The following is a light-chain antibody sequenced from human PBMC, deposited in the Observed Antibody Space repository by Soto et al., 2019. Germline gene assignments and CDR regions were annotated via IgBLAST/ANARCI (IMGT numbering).Light chain of an antibody. Sequence: IQLTQSPSSLSASVGDRVTITCRTSQNVNRYLNWYQQQPGKAPKLLIYAASILQSGVPSRFSGSGSGTDFTLAISSLQPEDFATYYCQQSYSTPSITFGQGTRLEIK. CDR3: QQSYSTPSIT. V-gene: IGKV1-39*01. CDR1: QNVNRY. J-gene: IGKJ5*01. CDR2: AAS.